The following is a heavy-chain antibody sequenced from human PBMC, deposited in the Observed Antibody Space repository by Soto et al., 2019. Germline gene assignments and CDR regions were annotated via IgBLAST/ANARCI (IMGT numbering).Heavy chain of an antibody. D-gene: IGHD5-12*01. J-gene: IGHJ3*02. V-gene: IGHV4-31*02. CDR2: IYYSGNT. Sequence: WTWIRQRPGKGLEWIGYIYYSGNTYYSPSLKSRLSISLDTSKNQFSLRLSSVTAADTAMYYCARARLRAVYAFDIWGQGTMVTVSS. CDR3: ARARLRAVYAFDI.